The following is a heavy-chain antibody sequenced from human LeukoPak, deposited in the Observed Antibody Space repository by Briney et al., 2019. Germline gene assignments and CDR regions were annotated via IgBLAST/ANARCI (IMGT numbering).Heavy chain of an antibody. V-gene: IGHV1-8*02. CDR2: MNPNSGNT. J-gene: IGHJ4*02. CDR1: GYTFTGYY. CDR3: ARGPIVVSMVSGDY. D-gene: IGHD2-2*01. Sequence: GASVKVSCKASGYTFTGYYMHWVRQAPGQGLEWMGWMNPNSGNTGYAQKFQGRVTMTRNTSISTAYMELSSLRSEDTAVYYCARGPIVVSMVSGDYWGQGTLVTVSS.